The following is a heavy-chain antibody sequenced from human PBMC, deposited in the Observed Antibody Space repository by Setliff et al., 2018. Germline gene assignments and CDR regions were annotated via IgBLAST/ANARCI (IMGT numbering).Heavy chain of an antibody. Sequence: GGSLRLSCGASGFTFRKYWMYWVRQVPGKGLVWVSRISPDGTITNYADSVKGRFTISRDNAKNTLYLQMNSLRAEDTAIYHCAKDKDVRVDYFDYWGPGTLVTVSS. CDR1: GFTFRKYW. V-gene: IGHV3-74*01. D-gene: IGHD3-10*01. J-gene: IGHJ4*02. CDR2: ISPDGTIT. CDR3: AKDKDVRVDYFDY.